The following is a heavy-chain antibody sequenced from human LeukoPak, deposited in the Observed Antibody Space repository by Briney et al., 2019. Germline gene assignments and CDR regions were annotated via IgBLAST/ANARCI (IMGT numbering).Heavy chain of an antibody. J-gene: IGHJ5*02. D-gene: IGHD2-15*01. CDR3: ARAGYCSGLTCYEDWFAP. CDR1: GYTFTGYF. V-gene: IGHV1-2*02. Sequence: ASVRVSCKASGYTFTGYFLHWVRQAPGQGLEWMGWMNPNTSASNYTQKFQGRVTMTRDTSINTAYLELRRLKPDDTAVYYCARAGYCSGLTCYEDWFAPWGQGTLVTVSS. CDR2: MNPNTSAS.